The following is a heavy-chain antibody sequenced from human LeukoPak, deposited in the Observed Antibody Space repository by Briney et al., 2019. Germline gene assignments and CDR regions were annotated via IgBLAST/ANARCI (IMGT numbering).Heavy chain of an antibody. CDR3: ARVGSTTLLYYFEY. D-gene: IGHD2-2*01. CDR2: IYYSGST. Sequence: RPSETLSLTCTVSGGSISSGGYYWSWIRQHPGKGLEWIGYIYYSGSTYYNPSLKSRVTISVDTSKNQFSLKLSSVTAADTAVYYCARVGSTTLLYYFEYWGQGTLVTVSS. CDR1: GGSISSGGYY. V-gene: IGHV4-31*03. J-gene: IGHJ4*02.